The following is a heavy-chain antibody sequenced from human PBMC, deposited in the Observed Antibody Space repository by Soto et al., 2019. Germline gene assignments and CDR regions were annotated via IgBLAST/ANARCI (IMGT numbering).Heavy chain of an antibody. CDR3: SRRSERITIFGVVNNYGMDV. Sequence: GGSLRLSCAASGFTFSSYSMNWVRQAPGKGLEWVSYISSSSSTIYYAESVKGRFTISRDNAKNSLYLQMNSLRDEDKAVYYFSRRSERITIFGVVNNYGMDVWGQGTTVTVSS. CDR2: ISSSSSTI. J-gene: IGHJ6*02. D-gene: IGHD3-3*01. V-gene: IGHV3-48*02. CDR1: GFTFSSYS.